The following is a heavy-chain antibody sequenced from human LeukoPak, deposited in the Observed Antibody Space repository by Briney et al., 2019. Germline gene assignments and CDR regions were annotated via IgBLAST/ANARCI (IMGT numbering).Heavy chain of an antibody. V-gene: IGHV3-53*01. CDR3: ARVGDHFHWYLDL. Sequence: GGSLTLSCEASGFTVATKYMNWVRQAPGKGLEWASILYSGDTTHYSDSVKGRFTVSRDSSKNTLYLHINSLRAEDTAVYYCARVGDHFHWYLDLWGRGALVTASS. D-gene: IGHD3-3*02. CDR2: LYSGDTT. J-gene: IGHJ2*01. CDR1: GFTVATKY.